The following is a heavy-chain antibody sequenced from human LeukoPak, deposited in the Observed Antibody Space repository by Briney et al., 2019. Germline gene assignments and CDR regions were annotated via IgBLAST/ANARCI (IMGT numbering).Heavy chain of an antibody. D-gene: IGHD4/OR15-4a*01. CDR2: IYSDNT. CDR3: ARRAGAYSHPYDY. V-gene: IGHV3-53*01. Sequence: PGGPLRLSCAASGFTFSGSAMHWVRQAPGKGLEWVSFIYSDNTHYSDSVKGRFTISRDNSKNTLYLQMNSLRAEDTAVYYCARRAGAYSHPYDYWGQGTLVTVSS. J-gene: IGHJ4*02. CDR1: GFTFSGSA.